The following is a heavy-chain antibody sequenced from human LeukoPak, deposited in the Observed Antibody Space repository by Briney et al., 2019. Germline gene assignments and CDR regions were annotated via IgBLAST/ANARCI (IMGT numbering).Heavy chain of an antibody. CDR2: INHSGST. D-gene: IGHD3-10*01. J-gene: IGHJ6*03. Sequence: SETLSLTCAVYGGSFSGYYWSWIRQPPGKGREWIGEINHSGSTNYNPSLKSRVTISVDTSKNQFSLKLSSVTAADTAVYYCASERVYGSGSYYRYYYMDVWGKGTTVTVSS. V-gene: IGHV4-34*01. CDR3: ASERVYGSGSYYRYYYMDV. CDR1: GGSFSGYY.